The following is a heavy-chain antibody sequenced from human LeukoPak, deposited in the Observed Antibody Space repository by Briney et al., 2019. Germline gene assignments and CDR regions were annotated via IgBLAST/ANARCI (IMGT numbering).Heavy chain of an antibody. CDR3: ARGERSGLRYFDWLFLFDY. CDR2: INPSGGST. J-gene: IGHJ4*02. CDR1: GYTFTSYY. D-gene: IGHD3-9*01. V-gene: IGHV1-46*01. Sequence: ASVKVSCKASGYTFTSYYMHWVRQAPGQGLEWMGIINPSGGSTSYAQKFQGRVTMTRDTSTSTVYMELSSLRSEDTAVYYCARGERSGLRYFDWLFLFDYWGQGTLVTVSS.